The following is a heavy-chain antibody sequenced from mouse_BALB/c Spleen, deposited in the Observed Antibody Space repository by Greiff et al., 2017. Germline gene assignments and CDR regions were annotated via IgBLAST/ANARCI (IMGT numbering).Heavy chain of an antibody. CDR3: ARGGYDERFAY. D-gene: IGHD2-14*01. CDR1: GYTFTDYV. J-gene: IGHJ3*01. Sequence: QVQLKESGPELVKPGASVKMSCKASGYTFTDYVISWVKQRTGQGLEWIGEIYPGSGSTYYNEKFKGKATLTADKSSNTAYMQLSSLTSEDSAVYFCARGGYDERFAYWGQGTLVTVSA. CDR2: IYPGSGST. V-gene: IGHV1-77*01.